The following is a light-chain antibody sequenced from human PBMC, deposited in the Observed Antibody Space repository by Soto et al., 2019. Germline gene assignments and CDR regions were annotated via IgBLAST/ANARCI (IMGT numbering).Light chain of an antibody. V-gene: IGLV2-14*01. CDR1: NSDDGTYDF. CDR3: ISYTSDDVRYV. Sequence: QSVLTQPASVSGTPGQTITISCTGSNSDDGTYDFVSWEQHHSGRAPRIIVSEVSHRLSGVSNRCSGSESGNTASLTISGRQSEDEADYYCISYTSDDVRYVFGTGTKVTVL. CDR2: EVS. J-gene: IGLJ1*01.